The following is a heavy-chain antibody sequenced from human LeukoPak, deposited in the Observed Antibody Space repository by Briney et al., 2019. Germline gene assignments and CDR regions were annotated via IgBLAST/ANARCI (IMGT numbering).Heavy chain of an antibody. CDR3: ARDHFIVGATALAFDI. CDR2: ISAYNGNT. V-gene: IGHV1-18*01. Sequence: ASVKVSCKASGYTFTSYGISWVRQAPGQGLEWMGWISAYNGNTNYAQKLQGRVTMTTDTSMSTAYMELRSLRSDDTAVYYCARDHFIVGATALAFDIWGQGTMVTVSS. J-gene: IGHJ3*02. CDR1: GYTFTSYG. D-gene: IGHD1-26*01.